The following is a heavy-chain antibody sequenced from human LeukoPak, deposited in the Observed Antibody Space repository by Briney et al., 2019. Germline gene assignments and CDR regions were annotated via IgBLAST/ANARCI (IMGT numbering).Heavy chain of an antibody. V-gene: IGHV4-34*01. CDR3: VRPKPAGRGNAFDI. Sequence: PSETLSLTCAVYGGSFSGYYWSWIRQPPGKGLEWIGEINHSGSTNYNPSLKSRVTISVDTSKNQFSLKLSSVTAADTAVYYCVRPKPAGRGNAFDIWGQGTMVTVSS. CDR1: GGSFSGYY. D-gene: IGHD3-10*01. J-gene: IGHJ3*02. CDR2: INHSGST.